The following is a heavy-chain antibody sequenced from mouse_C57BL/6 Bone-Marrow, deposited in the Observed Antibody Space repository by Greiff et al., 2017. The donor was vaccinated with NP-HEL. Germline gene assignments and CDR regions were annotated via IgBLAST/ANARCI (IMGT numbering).Heavy chain of an antibody. J-gene: IGHJ2*01. Sequence: QVHVKQSGAELARPGASVKLSCKASGYTFTSYGISWVKQRTGQGLEWIGEIYPRSGNTYYNEKFKGKATLTADKSSSTAYMELRSLTSEDSAVYFCARENDYRYYFDYWGQGTTLTVSS. CDR1: GYTFTSYG. CDR3: ARENDYRYYFDY. D-gene: IGHD2-4*01. CDR2: IYPRSGNT. V-gene: IGHV1-81*01.